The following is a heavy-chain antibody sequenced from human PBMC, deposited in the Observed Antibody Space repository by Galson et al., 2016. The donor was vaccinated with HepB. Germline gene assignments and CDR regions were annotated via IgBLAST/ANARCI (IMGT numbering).Heavy chain of an antibody. V-gene: IGHV1-18*01. J-gene: IGHJ4*02. Sequence: SVKVSCKASGYKFTSYGIGWVRQAPGQGPEYMGLITHYNGKTNSARKFPGRLTLTTNTSTGTAYMELRSLSSDDTAMYYCAREEEDCSGDYCSVEYYFNFWGQGTLVTVSS. CDR2: ITHYNGKT. CDR1: GYKFTSYG. D-gene: IGHD2-21*01. CDR3: AREEEDCSGDYCSVEYYFNF.